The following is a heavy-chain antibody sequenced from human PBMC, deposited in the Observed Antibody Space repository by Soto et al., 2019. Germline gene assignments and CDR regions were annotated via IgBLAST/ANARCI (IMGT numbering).Heavy chain of an antibody. CDR1: GFSVSSNDW. Sequence: QVQLQESGPGLVKPSGTLSLICSVSGFSVSSNDWWTWVRQPPGKGLEWIGEVFRSGETNSNPSPNRSGPKAGSMSKNPFSPTLNPGTPAETGLYFCSEVTMNRPAAPLDSWGPGTLVTVSA. V-gene: IGHV4-4*02. D-gene: IGHD2-2*01. J-gene: IGHJ5*01. CDR3: SEVTMNRPAAPLDS. CDR2: VFRSGET.